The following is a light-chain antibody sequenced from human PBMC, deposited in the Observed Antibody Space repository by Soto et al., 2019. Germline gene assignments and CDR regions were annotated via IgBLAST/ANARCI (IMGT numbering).Light chain of an antibody. CDR3: QHYNDWVKT. Sequence: EIVMTQSPATLSVSPGGRATLSCRASQSVSSNLAWYQQKPGQAPRLLISGASSRATGIPARFSGSGFGTDFTLTISSLQSEDFAVYYCQHYNDWVKTFGQGTKLEIE. CDR2: GAS. V-gene: IGKV3-15*01. CDR1: QSVSSN. J-gene: IGKJ2*01.